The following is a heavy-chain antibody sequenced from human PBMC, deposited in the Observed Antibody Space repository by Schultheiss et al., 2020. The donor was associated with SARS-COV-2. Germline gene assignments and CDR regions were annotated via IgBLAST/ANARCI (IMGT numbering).Heavy chain of an antibody. CDR3: ASNYGSGSYLFGY. V-gene: IGHV4-38-2*01. J-gene: IGHJ4*02. CDR2: IYYSGST. D-gene: IGHD3-10*01. CDR1: GFTFSSYA. Sequence: GSLRLSCAASGFTFSSYAMSWVRQAPGKGLEWIGSIYYSGSTYYNPSLKSRVTISVDTSKNQFSLKLTSVTAADTAVYYCASNYGSGSYLFGYWGQGTLVTVSS.